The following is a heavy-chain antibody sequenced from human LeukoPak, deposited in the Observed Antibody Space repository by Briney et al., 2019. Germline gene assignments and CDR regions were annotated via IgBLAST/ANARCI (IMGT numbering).Heavy chain of an antibody. J-gene: IGHJ4*02. Sequence: GGSLRLSCAASGFTFSSYWMGWVRQAPGKGLEWVANIKQDGSEKYYVDSVKGRFTISRDNAKNSLYLQMNSLRAEDTAVYYCARGDDFWSGYSYFDYWGQGTLVTVSS. CDR3: ARGDDFWSGYSYFDY. CDR1: GFTFSSYW. V-gene: IGHV3-7*01. D-gene: IGHD3-3*01. CDR2: IKQDGSEK.